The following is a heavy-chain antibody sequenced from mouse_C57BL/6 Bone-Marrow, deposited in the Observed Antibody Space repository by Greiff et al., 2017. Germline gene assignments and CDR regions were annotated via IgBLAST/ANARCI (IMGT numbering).Heavy chain of an antibody. CDR2: IDPSDSYT. CDR1: GYTFTSYW. Sequence: QVQLQQSGAELARPGASVKLSCKASGYTFTSYWMHWVKQRPGQGLEWIGVIDPSDSYTNYNQKFKGKATLTVDTSSSTAYMQLSSLTSEDSAVYYCARRDYYGSSSYAMDYWGQGTSVTVSS. D-gene: IGHD1-1*01. CDR3: ARRDYYGSSSYAMDY. V-gene: IGHV1-59*01. J-gene: IGHJ4*01.